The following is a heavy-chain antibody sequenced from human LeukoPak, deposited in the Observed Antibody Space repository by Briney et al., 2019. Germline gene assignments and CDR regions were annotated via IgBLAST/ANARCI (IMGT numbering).Heavy chain of an antibody. J-gene: IGHJ4*02. V-gene: IGHV3-30*01. Sequence: GRSLRLSCAASGFMVSNYAMHWVRQAPGKGLEWVALISSDGSKTYHADSVKGRFSISRDNSKNTLYLQLNSLRAEDTSVYYCARDSTYWYDSGSSGPHYFDYWGQGTLVTVSS. CDR3: ARDSTYWYDSGSSGPHYFDY. CDR2: ISSDGSKT. CDR1: GFMVSNYA. D-gene: IGHD3-10*01.